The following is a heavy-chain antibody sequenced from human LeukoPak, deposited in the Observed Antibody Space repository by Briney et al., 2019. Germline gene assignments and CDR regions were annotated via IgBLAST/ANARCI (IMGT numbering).Heavy chain of an antibody. V-gene: IGHV4-39*01. J-gene: IGHJ4*02. D-gene: IGHD5-12*01. Sequence: SETLSLTCSVSGGSISSSSYYWGWIRQPPGKGLEWIGSIHNSGRCSHNPSLKSRLSISVDTSKNQFSLKLRSVSAADTAVYYCARTGYSGYGTQVHWGQGTLVAVSS. CDR2: IHNSGRC. CDR3: ARTGYSGYGTQVH. CDR1: GGSISSSSYY.